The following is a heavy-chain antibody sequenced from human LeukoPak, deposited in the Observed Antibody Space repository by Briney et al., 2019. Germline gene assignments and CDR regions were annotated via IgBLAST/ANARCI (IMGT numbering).Heavy chain of an antibody. V-gene: IGHV4-39*01. D-gene: IGHD6-13*01. J-gene: IGHJ4*02. Sequence: SETLSLTCTVSGGSFSNSSYYWGWIRQPPGKGLEWIGSIYYSGSTYYNPSLKSRVTISVDTSKNQFSLKLSSVTAADTAVYYCASNRIAAAGTGYWGQGTLVTVSS. CDR2: IYYSGST. CDR1: GGSFSNSSYY. CDR3: ASNRIAAAGTGY.